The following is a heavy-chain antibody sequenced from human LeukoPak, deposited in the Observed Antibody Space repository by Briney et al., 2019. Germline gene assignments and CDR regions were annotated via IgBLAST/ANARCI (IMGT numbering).Heavy chain of an antibody. Sequence: PGGSLRLSCVASGFTFSSYEMNWVRQAPGKGLEWVSYISSSGSTIYYADSVKGRFTISRDNAKNSLYLQMNSLRAEDTAVYYCARDGYYYDSSGYYHYYYMDVCGKGTTVTVSS. CDR1: GFTFSSYE. CDR2: ISSSGSTI. CDR3: ARDGYYYDSSGYYHYYYMDV. V-gene: IGHV3-48*03. J-gene: IGHJ6*03. D-gene: IGHD3-22*01.